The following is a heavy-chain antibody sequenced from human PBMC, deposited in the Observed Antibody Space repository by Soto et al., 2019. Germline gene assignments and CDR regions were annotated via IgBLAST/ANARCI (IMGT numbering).Heavy chain of an antibody. Sequence: EVQLLESGGGLVQPGGSLRLSCAASGFTFSTYAMSWVRQAPGKGLEWVSVISDSGDGTYYADSVKGRFTISRDSSKSTLYLQMNSLRAVDTAVYFCAKAGRSSCYAAIDYWGQGTLVTVSS. D-gene: IGHD2-15*01. CDR2: ISDSGDGT. J-gene: IGHJ4*02. CDR1: GFTFSTYA. V-gene: IGHV3-23*01. CDR3: AKAGRSSCYAAIDY.